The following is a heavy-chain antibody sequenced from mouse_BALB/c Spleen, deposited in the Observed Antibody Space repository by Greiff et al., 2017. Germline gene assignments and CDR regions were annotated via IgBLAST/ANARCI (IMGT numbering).Heavy chain of an antibody. J-gene: IGHJ4*01. CDR2: IDPANGNT. CDR1: GFNIKDTY. Sequence: DVKLQESGAELVKPGASVKLSCTASGFNIKDTYMHWVKQRPEQGLEWIGRIDPANGNTKYDPKFQGKATITADTSSNTAYLQLSSLTSEDTAVYYCAYYGSSYYAMDYWGQGTSVTVSS. D-gene: IGHD1-1*01. V-gene: IGHV14-3*02. CDR3: AYYGSSYYAMDY.